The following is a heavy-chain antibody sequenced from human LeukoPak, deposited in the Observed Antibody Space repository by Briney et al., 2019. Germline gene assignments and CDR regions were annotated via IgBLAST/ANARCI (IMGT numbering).Heavy chain of an antibody. CDR2: ISSSSSTI. CDR1: GFTFSSYS. CDR3: ARQWLVDYYYYYMDV. D-gene: IGHD6-19*01. J-gene: IGHJ6*03. Sequence: SGGSLRLSCAASGFTFSSYSMNWVRQAPGKGLEWVSYISSSSSTIYYADSVKGRFTISRDNAKNSLYLQMNSLRAEDTAVYYCARQWLVDYYYYYMDVWGKGTTVTVSS. V-gene: IGHV3-48*04.